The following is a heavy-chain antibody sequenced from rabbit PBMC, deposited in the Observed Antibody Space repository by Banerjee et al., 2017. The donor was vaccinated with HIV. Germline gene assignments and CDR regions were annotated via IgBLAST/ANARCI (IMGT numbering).Heavy chain of an antibody. V-gene: IGHV1S40*01. CDR2: INSNTGNT. J-gene: IGHJ4*01. CDR3: ASHQYAGGSGWNL. D-gene: IGHD8-1*01. Sequence: EWIACINSNTGNTVYASWAKGPFTISKTSSTTVTLQMTSLTAADTATYFCASHQYAGGSGWNLWGQGTLVTVS.